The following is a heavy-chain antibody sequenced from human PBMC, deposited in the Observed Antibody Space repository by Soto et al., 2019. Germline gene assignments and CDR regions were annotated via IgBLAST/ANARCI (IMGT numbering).Heavy chain of an antibody. CDR2: IHYTGSS. V-gene: IGHV4-59*01. CDR3: AKVGSIAHAVTWFVP. D-gene: IGHD6-13*01. Sequence: PSETLALTCTVSSGSISGYFWSWIRQPPGKELELIAYIHYTGSSYYNPSLKSRVTISIDTSKNQFSLKLSSVSDAETAVYYAAKVGSIAHAVTWFVP. CDR1: SGSISGYF. J-gene: IGHJ5*02.